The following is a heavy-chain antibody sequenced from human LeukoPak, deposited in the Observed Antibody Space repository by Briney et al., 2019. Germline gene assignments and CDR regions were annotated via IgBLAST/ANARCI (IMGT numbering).Heavy chain of an antibody. CDR2: INWNGGST. Sequence: GGSLRLSCAASGFTFDAYGMSWVRQAPGKGLEWVCGINWNGGSTGYADSVKGRFTISRDNAKNSLYLQMNSLRAEDTALYYCARGHYGSGTYLNWFDPWGQGTLVTVSS. CDR1: GFTFDAYG. V-gene: IGHV3-20*04. D-gene: IGHD3-10*01. CDR3: ARGHYGSGTYLNWFDP. J-gene: IGHJ5*02.